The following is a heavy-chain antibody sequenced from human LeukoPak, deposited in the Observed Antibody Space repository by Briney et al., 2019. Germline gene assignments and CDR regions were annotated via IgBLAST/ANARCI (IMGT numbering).Heavy chain of an antibody. V-gene: IGHV3-7*01. J-gene: IGHJ4*02. CDR3: ARDLQGYSSGWYRGDY. Sequence: PGGSLRLSCAASGFTSRTYWMSWVRQAPGKGLEWVAIIKQDGSEKYYVDSVKGRFTISRDNAKTSLYLQMNSLRAEDTAVYYCARDLQGYSSGWYRGDYWGQGTLVTVSS. CDR2: IKQDGSEK. CDR1: GFTSRTYW. D-gene: IGHD6-19*01.